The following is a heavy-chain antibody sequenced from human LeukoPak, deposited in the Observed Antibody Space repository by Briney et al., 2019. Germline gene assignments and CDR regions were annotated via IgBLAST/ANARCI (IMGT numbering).Heavy chain of an antibody. J-gene: IGHJ2*01. V-gene: IGHV4-30-2*01. D-gene: IGHD6-19*01. CDR3: ARDGEGSSGWYGGWYFDL. Sequence: SQTLSLTCAVSGGSISSGGYSWSWIRKPPGKGLEWIGYIYHSGSTYYNPSLKSRVTISVDRSKNQFSLKLSSVTAADTAVYYCARDGEGSSGWYGGWYFDLWGRGTLVTVSS. CDR2: IYHSGST. CDR1: GGSISSGGYS.